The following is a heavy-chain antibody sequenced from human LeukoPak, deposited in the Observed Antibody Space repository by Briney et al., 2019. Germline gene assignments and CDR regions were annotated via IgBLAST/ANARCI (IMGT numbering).Heavy chain of an antibody. Sequence: ASVKVSCKASGYTFTSYYMHWVRQAPGQGLEWMGIIIPSGGSTSYAQKFQGRVTMTRDTSTSTVYMELSSLRSEDTAVYYCARVWLGGSQNHYNWFDPWGQGTLVTVSS. V-gene: IGHV1-46*01. D-gene: IGHD1-26*01. J-gene: IGHJ5*02. CDR2: IIPSGGST. CDR3: ARVWLGGSQNHYNWFDP. CDR1: GYTFTSYY.